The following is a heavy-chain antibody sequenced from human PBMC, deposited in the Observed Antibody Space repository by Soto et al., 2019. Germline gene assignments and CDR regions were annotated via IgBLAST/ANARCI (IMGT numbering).Heavy chain of an antibody. CDR3: ARDRLYYYDSSGAPHDAFDI. D-gene: IGHD3-22*01. Sequence: ASVKVSCKASGYTFTGYYMHWVRQAPGQGLEWMGWINPNSGGTNYAQKFQGWVTMTRDTSISTAYMELSRLRSDDTAVYYCARDRLYYYDSSGAPHDAFDIWGQGTMVTVSS. CDR1: GYTFTGYY. V-gene: IGHV1-2*04. J-gene: IGHJ3*02. CDR2: INPNSGGT.